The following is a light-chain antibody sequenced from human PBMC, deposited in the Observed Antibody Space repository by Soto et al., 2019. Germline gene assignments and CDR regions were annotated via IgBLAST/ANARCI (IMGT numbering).Light chain of an antibody. Sequence: NFMLTQPHSVSESPGKTVTISCTRSSGSVGSTYVQWYQQRPGSSPTTVIYEDNQRPSGVPDRFSGSIDSFSNSASLTISGLKTEDEADYYCQSHDSSNHWVFGGGTKLTVL. CDR1: SGSVGSTY. CDR3: QSHDSSNHWV. J-gene: IGLJ3*02. CDR2: EDN. V-gene: IGLV6-57*01.